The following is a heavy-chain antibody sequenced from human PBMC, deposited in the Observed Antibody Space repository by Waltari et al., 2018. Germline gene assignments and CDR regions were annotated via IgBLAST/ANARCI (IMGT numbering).Heavy chain of an antibody. Sequence: EVQLEESGGGLVQPGGSRRLACEASGVAFTKHYMHWVRQGAGKGRVWVARISGDGGSTSDADSVKGRFTISRDNSKNTLYLQMNSVRAEDTGIYYCAREGGGFDDSPDYWGQGTLVTVSS. CDR3: AREGGGFDDSPDY. J-gene: IGHJ4*02. D-gene: IGHD5-12*01. CDR1: GVAFTKHY. V-gene: IGHV3-74*01. CDR2: ISGDGGST.